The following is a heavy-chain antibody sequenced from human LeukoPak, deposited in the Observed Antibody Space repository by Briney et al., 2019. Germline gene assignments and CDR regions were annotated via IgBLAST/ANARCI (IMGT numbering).Heavy chain of an antibody. CDR3: ARGGEGLL. J-gene: IGHJ4*02. D-gene: IGHD2-15*01. Sequence: GGSLRLSCAASGFTFDDYAMHWVRQAPGKGLEWVSGISWNSGSIGYADSVKGRFTISRDNAKNSLYLQMSSLRAEDTAMYYCARGGEGLLWGQGILVTVSS. CDR2: ISWNSGSI. V-gene: IGHV3-9*01. CDR1: GFTFDDYA.